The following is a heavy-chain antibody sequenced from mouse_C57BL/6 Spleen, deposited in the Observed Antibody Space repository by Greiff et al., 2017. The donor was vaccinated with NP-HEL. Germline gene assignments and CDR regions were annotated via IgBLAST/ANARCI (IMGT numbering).Heavy chain of an antibody. CDR1: GYSITSDY. D-gene: IGHD3-2*02. J-gene: IGHJ2*01. Sequence: EVKLQASGPGLAKPSQTLSLTCSVTGYSITSDYWNWIRKFPGNKLEYMGYISYSGSTYYNPSLKSRISITRDTSKNQYYLQLNSVTTEDTATYDCARLETAQATHYFDDWGQGTTLTVSS. CDR3: ARLETAQATHYFDD. V-gene: IGHV3-8*01. CDR2: ISYSGST.